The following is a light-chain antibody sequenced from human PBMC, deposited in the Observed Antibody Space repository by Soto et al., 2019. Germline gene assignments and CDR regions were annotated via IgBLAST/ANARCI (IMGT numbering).Light chain of an antibody. CDR2: DVS. CDR3: NSYTSTSTSYV. Sequence: QSALTKPASVSGSPGQSITISCTGTSSDVGGYNYVSWYQHHPGKAPKLMIYDVSNRPSGVSNRFSGSKSGNTASLTISGLQAEDEADYYCNSYTSTSTSYVFGTGTKVTVL. V-gene: IGLV2-14*03. J-gene: IGLJ1*01. CDR1: SSDVGGYNY.